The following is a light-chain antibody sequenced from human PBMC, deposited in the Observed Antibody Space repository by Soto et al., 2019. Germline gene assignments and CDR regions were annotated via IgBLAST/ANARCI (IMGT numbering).Light chain of an antibody. V-gene: IGLV1-40*01. CDR2: GNS. J-gene: IGLJ3*02. Sequence: QSVLTQPPSVSGAPGQRVTISCTGSSSNIGAGYDVHWYQQLPGTAPKLLIYGNSNRPSGVPDRFSGSKSGTSASLAITGLRAEDEADYYCQSSDSSLSGGVSGGGTKLTVL. CDR1: SSNIGAGYD. CDR3: QSSDSSLSGGV.